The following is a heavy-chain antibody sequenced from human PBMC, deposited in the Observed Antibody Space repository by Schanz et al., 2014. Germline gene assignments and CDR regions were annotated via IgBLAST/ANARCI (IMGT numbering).Heavy chain of an antibody. CDR3: ATEGPRGTRHPINYYYAMDN. D-gene: IGHD6-6*01. Sequence: QVQLVESGGGVVQPGRSLRLSCAASGFTFSNHGMHWVRQSPGKGLEWVALISYDGSNKYYADSVKGRFTISRDNAKNSVFLQMNRLRAEDTAVYYCATEGPRGTRHPINYYYAMDNWGQGTKVTV. J-gene: IGHJ6*02. CDR1: GFTFSNHG. V-gene: IGHV3-33*05. CDR2: ISYDGSNK.